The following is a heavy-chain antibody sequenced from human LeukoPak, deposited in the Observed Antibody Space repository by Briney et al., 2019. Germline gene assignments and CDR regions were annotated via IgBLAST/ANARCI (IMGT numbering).Heavy chain of an antibody. Sequence: GGSLRRSCAASGFTFSSYWMSWVRQAPGKGLEWVANIKQDGREKYYVDSVKGRFTISRDNAKNSLYLQMNSLRAEDTAVYYCARDGVDTVEGNYYYYYMDVWGKGTTVTVSS. CDR3: ARDGVDTVEGNYYYYYMDV. J-gene: IGHJ6*03. CDR2: IKQDGREK. CDR1: GFTFSSYW. D-gene: IGHD5-18*01. V-gene: IGHV3-7*01.